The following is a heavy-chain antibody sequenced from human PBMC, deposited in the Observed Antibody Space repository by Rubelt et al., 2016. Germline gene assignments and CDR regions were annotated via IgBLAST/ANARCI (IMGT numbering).Heavy chain of an antibody. D-gene: IGHD6-25*01. Sequence: VHLVESGGGVVQPGGSLRLSCVVSGITFSDHAVHWVRQAPGKGLEWVAVISYQGTGKYYADSVKGRFTVSRDNSRNALFLEMNNLRLEDTGVYYCANPERQISSRAFDTWGQGTTVTVSS. V-gene: IGHV3-30*18. CDR2: ISYQGTGK. J-gene: IGHJ3*02. CDR3: ANPERQISSRAFDT. CDR1: GITFSDHA.